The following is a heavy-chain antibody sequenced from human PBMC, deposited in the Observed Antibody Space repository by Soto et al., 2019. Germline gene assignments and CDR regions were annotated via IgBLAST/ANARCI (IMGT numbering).Heavy chain of an antibody. V-gene: IGHV3-53*01. D-gene: IGHD4-4*01. CDR1: GLTVRRNY. J-gene: IGHJ6*02. CDR3: PSPEYSKHLYYYYGMDV. Sequence: GGSERLSCGASGLTVRRNYMSWVRQASGKGLELVSVSSSGGTTYYAVAIQARFTISRDISKNTLYLQINSLRAEYTAIYYCPSPEYSKHLYYYYGMDVWGQGTTVTVSS. CDR2: SSSGGTT.